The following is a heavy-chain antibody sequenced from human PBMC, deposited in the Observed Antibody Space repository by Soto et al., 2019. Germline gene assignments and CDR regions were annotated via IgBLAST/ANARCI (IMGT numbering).Heavy chain of an antibody. J-gene: IGHJ6*02. CDR3: ASFSGYYLNYYYYGMDV. CDR1: GFTFSSYA. CDR2: ISGSGGST. D-gene: IGHD3-22*01. V-gene: IGHV3-23*01. Sequence: GGSLRLSCAASGFTFSSYAMSWVRQAPGKGLEWVSAISGSGGSTYYADSVKGRFTISRDNSKNTLYLQMNSLRAEDTAVYYCASFSGYYLNYYYYGMDVWGQGTTVTVS.